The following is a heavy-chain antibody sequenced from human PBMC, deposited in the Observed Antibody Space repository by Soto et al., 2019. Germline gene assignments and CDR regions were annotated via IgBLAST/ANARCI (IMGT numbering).Heavy chain of an antibody. CDR2: IYHSVST. Sequence: SETLSLTCAVSGYSISSGYHWCWYRQPSGKRMEWIGSIYHSVSTYYIPSLKSRVTISVDTSKNQFALKLSSVTAADAAVYYCARAHCDFWRGYVYYYYGMDVWGQGTTVTVSS. J-gene: IGHJ6*02. CDR1: GYSISSGYH. CDR3: ARAHCDFWRGYVYYYYGMDV. D-gene: IGHD3-3*01. V-gene: IGHV4-38-2*01.